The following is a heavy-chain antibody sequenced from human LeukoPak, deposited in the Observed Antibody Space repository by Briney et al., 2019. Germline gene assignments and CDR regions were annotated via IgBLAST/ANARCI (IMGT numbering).Heavy chain of an antibody. CDR2: MNPDSGNT. Sequence: ASVKVSCKASGHTFTSYDINWVRQATGQGLEWMGWMNPDSGNTGYAQKFQGRVTMTRNTSISTAYMELSSLRSEDTAVYYCARGRILWFGDYYYGMDVWGQGTTVTVSS. V-gene: IGHV1-8*01. J-gene: IGHJ6*02. CDR3: ARGRILWFGDYYYGMDV. CDR1: GHTFTSYD. D-gene: IGHD3-10*01.